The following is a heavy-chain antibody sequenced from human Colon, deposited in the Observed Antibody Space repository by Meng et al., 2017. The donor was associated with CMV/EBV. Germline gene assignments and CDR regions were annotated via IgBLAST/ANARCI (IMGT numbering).Heavy chain of an antibody. CDR3: AKDLAYVGLGSNLYYYYNMDV. CDR1: GFTFSSHG. CDR2: TRYDGNNE. V-gene: IGHV3-30*02. Sequence: GESLKISCAASGFTFSSHGLNWVRQAPGKGLEWVAFTRYDGNNEDYADSVRGRFTISRDISKNTLYLQMNRLRGDDTAVYYCAKDLAYVGLGSNLYYYYNMDVWGQGTTVTVSS. J-gene: IGHJ6*02. D-gene: IGHD4-17*01.